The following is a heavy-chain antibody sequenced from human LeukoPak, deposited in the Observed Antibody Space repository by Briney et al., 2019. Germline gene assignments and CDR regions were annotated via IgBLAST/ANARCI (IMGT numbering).Heavy chain of an antibody. D-gene: IGHD2-21*02. CDR3: ARDRPKVVVVTAMGY. J-gene: IGHJ4*02. CDR2: ISAYNGNT. Sequence: ASVTVSCKASGYTFTSYGISWVRQAPGPGLDWMGWISAYNGNTNYAQKLQGRVTMTTDTSTSTAYMELRSLRSDDTAVYYCARDRPKVVVVTAMGYWGQGTLVTVSS. CDR1: GYTFTSYG. V-gene: IGHV1-18*01.